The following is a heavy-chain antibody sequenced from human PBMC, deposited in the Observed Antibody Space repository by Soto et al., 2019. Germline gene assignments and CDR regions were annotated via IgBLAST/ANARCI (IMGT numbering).Heavy chain of an antibody. CDR3: AREDVASRGSAGMDV. J-gene: IGHJ6*02. CDR1: GVTFSSYS. CDR2: ISSSSSYI. V-gene: IGHV3-21*01. Sequence: GGSLRLSCAASGVTFSSYSMNWVRQAPGKGLEWVSSISSSSSYIYYADSVKGRFTISRDNAKNSLYLQMNSLRAEDTAVYYCAREDVASRGSAGMDVWGQGTTVTVSS. D-gene: IGHD2-21*01.